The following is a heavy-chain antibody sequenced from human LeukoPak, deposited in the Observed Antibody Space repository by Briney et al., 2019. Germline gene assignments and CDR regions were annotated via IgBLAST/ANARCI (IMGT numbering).Heavy chain of an antibody. CDR2: INHSGST. Sequence: PSETLSLTCAVYGGSFSGYYWSWIRQPPGKGLEWIGEINHSGSTNYNPSLESRVTISVDTSKNQFSLKLSSVTAADTAVYYCARGGMTTVTTGSPQYDYWGQGTLVTVSS. CDR1: GGSFSGYY. D-gene: IGHD4-11*01. V-gene: IGHV4-34*01. CDR3: ARGGMTTVTTGSPQYDY. J-gene: IGHJ4*02.